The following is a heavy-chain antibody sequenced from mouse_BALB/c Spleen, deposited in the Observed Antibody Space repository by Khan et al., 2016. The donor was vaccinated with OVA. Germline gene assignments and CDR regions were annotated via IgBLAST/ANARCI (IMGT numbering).Heavy chain of an antibody. CDR2: INPSNNYT. Sequence: QVQLQQSGAELARPGASVKMSCKASGYTFTSYTMHWVSQRPGQAPEWIGHINPSNNYTNYNQNFKDKATLIVDKSSSTVYLQLSSLKSVDAAVYYGVREGAYHRSDGWFAYWGQGTLVTVSA. CDR3: VREGAYHRSDGWFAY. D-gene: IGHD2-14*01. J-gene: IGHJ3*01. V-gene: IGHV1-4*01. CDR1: GYTFTSYT.